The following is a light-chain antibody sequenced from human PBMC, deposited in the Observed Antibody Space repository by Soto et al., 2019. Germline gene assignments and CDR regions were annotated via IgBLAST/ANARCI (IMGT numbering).Light chain of an antibody. CDR1: QSVTNNY. V-gene: IGKV3-20*01. CDR3: QQYGSSPPT. J-gene: IGKJ1*01. CDR2: GTS. Sequence: EIVLTQSPGTLSLSPGERATLSSRASQSVTNNYLAWYQRKPGQPPRLLIYGTSYRSTDIPRRFSGSGSGTDFTLTITRLEPEDFAVYYCQQYGSSPPTFGHGTKVEIK.